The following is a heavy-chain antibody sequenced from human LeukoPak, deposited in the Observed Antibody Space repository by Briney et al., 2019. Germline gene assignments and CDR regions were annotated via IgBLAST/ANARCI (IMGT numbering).Heavy chain of an antibody. D-gene: IGHD3-10*02. CDR1: GFTFSSYE. CDR2: ISSSGSTI. V-gene: IGHV3-48*03. J-gene: IGHJ6*04. CDR3: AELGITMIGGV. Sequence: GGSLRLSCAASGFTFSSYEMNWVRQAPGKGLDRVSYISSSGSTIYHTDSVKGRFTISRDNAKNSLYLQMNSLRAEDTAVYYCAELGITMIGGVWGKGTTVTISS.